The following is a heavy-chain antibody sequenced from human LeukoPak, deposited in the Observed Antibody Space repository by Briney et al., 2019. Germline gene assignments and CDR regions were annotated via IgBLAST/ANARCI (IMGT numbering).Heavy chain of an antibody. CDR1: GYTFTSYG. Sequence: ASVKVSCKASGYTFTSYGISWVRQAPGQGLEWMGWISAYNGNTNYAQKLQGRVTMTTDTSTSTAYMERRSLRSDDTAVYYCATVPYSSPSFDYWGQGTLVTVSS. D-gene: IGHD6-6*01. V-gene: IGHV1-18*01. CDR3: ATVPYSSPSFDY. CDR2: ISAYNGNT. J-gene: IGHJ4*02.